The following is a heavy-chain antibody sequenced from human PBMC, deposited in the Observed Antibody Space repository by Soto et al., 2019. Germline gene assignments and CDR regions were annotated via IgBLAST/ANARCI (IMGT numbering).Heavy chain of an antibody. D-gene: IGHD2-15*01. J-gene: IGHJ6*02. CDR2: ISYDGSNK. CDR1: GFTFSSYA. CDR3: ARVSVLFGMDV. V-gene: IGHV3-30-3*01. Sequence: GGSLRLSCAASGFTFSSYAMHWVRQAPGKGLEWVAVISYDGSNKYYADSVKGRFTISRDNSKNTLYLQMNSLRAEDTAVYYCARVSVLFGMDVWGQGTTVTVSS.